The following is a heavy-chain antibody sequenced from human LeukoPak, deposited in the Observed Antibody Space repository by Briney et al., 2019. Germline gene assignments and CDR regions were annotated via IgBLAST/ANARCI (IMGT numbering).Heavy chain of an antibody. J-gene: IGHJ2*01. D-gene: IGHD7-27*01. Sequence: QAGGSLRLSCAASGFTFSSYAMSWVRPAPGKGLEWVSAISGSGGSTYYAHSVKGRFTISRDNSKNTLYLKMNSMRAEDTAVYYCAKPVPGDLEWYFDLWGRGTLVTVSS. CDR2: ISGSGGST. CDR1: GFTFSSYA. CDR3: AKPVPGDLEWYFDL. V-gene: IGHV3-23*01.